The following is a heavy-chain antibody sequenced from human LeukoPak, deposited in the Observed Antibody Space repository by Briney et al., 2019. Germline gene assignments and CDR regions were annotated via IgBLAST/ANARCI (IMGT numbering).Heavy chain of an antibody. CDR2: INHSGGT. J-gene: IGHJ5*02. V-gene: IGHV4-34*01. D-gene: IGHD6-19*01. CDR1: GGSFSGYY. CDR3: ARAKQWLVRSRFDP. Sequence: PSETLSLTCAVYGGSFSGYYWSWIRQPPGKGLEWIGEINHSGGTNYNPSLKSRVTISVDTSKNQFSLKLSSVTAADTAVYYCARAKQWLVRSRFDPWGQGTLVTVSS.